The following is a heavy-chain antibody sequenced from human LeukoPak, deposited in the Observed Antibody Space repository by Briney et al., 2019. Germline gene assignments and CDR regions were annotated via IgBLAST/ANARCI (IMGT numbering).Heavy chain of an antibody. Sequence: SXTXXXXXGSISXXGYSWSWIRQPPGKGLEWIGYIYHNGNTYYSPSLKSRVTISVDRSKNQLSLKLSSVTAADTAMYYCASGGYSYGFDYWGQGTLVTVSS. V-gene: IGHV4-30-2*01. CDR3: ASGGYSYGFDY. CDR1: XGSISXXGYS. D-gene: IGHD5-18*01. J-gene: IGHJ4*02. CDR2: IYHNGNT.